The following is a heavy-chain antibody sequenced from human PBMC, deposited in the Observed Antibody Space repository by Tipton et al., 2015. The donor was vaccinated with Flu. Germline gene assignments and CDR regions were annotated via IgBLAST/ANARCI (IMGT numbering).Heavy chain of an antibody. CDR2: IKQDGSEK. Sequence: SLRLSCVASGFTLSSYWMTWVRQAPGKGLEWVANIKQDGSEKYYVDSVKGRFTISRDNAKNSLYLEMSSLRAEDTAVYYCARTLGGGSCYWGQGTLVTVSS. J-gene: IGHJ4*02. D-gene: IGHD2-15*01. V-gene: IGHV3-7*01. CDR3: ARTLGGGSCY. CDR1: GFTLSSYW.